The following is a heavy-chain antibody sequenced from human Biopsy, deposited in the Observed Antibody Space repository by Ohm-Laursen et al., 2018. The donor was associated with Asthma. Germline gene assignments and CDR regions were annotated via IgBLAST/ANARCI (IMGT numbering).Heavy chain of an antibody. CDR2: INSVFGTT. CDR1: GGTFNTYV. V-gene: IGHV1-69*13. D-gene: IGHD2-2*01. J-gene: IGHJ4*02. Sequence: GASVKVSCKTLGGTFNTYVIGWVRQAPGQGLGGMGGINSVFGTTTYPQKFQDRVTITADDSTSTVYMELSSLRSEDTAVYYCARKAGSCISRTCYSLDFWGQGTLVTVSS. CDR3: ARKAGSCISRTCYSLDF.